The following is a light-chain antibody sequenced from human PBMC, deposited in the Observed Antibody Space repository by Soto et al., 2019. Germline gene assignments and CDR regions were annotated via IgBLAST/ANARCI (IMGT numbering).Light chain of an antibody. J-gene: IGKJ4*01. Sequence: DIQMTQSPTSLSASVGDRVTITCRAGQTISGYLNWYQQEPMEAPQLLIYATSNLQSGVPSRFSGSGSGTEFTLTISSLQPEDFATYYCQQSYSARLTFGGGTKVEIK. V-gene: IGKV1-39*01. CDR3: QQSYSARLT. CDR2: ATS. CDR1: QTISGY.